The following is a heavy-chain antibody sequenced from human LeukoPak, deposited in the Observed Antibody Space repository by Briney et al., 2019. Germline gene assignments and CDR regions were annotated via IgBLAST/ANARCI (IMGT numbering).Heavy chain of an antibody. V-gene: IGHV4-4*08. CDR2: IYTSGST. D-gene: IGHD2-15*01. J-gene: IGHJ3*02. Sequence: SETLSLTCTVSGGSISSYYWSWIRQPPGKGLEWIGYIYTSGSTNYNPSLMSRGTISAGTTKNQISHLLSSVTAADTAGVYCAERGMRSGSSQKAESDAFDIWGQGTMVTVSS. CDR1: GGSISSYY. CDR3: AERGMRSGSSQKAESDAFDI.